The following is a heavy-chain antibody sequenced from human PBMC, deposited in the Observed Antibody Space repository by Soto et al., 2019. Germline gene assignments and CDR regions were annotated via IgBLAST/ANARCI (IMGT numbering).Heavy chain of an antibody. D-gene: IGHD1-26*01. V-gene: IGHV1-69*01. CDR3: ARDLIVGATGYYGMDV. CDR1: GGTFSSYA. Sequence: QVQLVQSGAEVKKPGSSVKVSCKASGGTFSSYAISWVRQAPGQGLEWMGGIIPIFGTANYAQKFQGRVTITAAESTSTAYMELSSLSSEDTAVYYCARDLIVGATGYYGMDVWGQGTTVTVSS. CDR2: IIPIFGTA. J-gene: IGHJ6*02.